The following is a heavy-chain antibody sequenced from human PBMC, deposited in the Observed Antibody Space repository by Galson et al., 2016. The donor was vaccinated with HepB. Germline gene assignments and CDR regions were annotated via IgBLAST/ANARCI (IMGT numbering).Heavy chain of an antibody. Sequence: SLRLSCAASGFTFSSYAMHWVRQAPGKGLEWVSAMSDSGGSTYYADSVKGRFTISRDNSKNTLYLQMNSLGAEDTAIYYCAVRYSSIWYFQHWGRGTLVSVS. J-gene: IGHJ1*01. CDR2: MSDSGGST. D-gene: IGHD6-13*01. CDR3: AVRYSSIWYFQH. CDR1: GFTFSSYA. V-gene: IGHV3-23*01.